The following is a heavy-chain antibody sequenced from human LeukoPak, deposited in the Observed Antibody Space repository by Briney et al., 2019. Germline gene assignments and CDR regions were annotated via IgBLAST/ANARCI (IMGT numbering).Heavy chain of an antibody. CDR2: IYSYSGGT. V-gene: IGHV1-2*06. Sequence: SVKVSCTASGYTFTAGYYIHWVRQAPGQGLEWMGRIYSYSGGTNYALKYQGRVTMTRDTSMSTAYMDLSSLTADDTAVYFCERDNGAYWGQGTLVTVSS. CDR1: GYTFTAGYY. J-gene: IGHJ4*02. CDR3: ERDNGAY. D-gene: IGHD2-8*01.